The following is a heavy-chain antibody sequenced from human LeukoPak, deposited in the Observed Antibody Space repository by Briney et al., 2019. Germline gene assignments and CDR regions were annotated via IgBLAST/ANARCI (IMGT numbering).Heavy chain of an antibody. Sequence: GGSLRLSCVGSGFSFSNYAMIWVRQAPGKGLEWVSAITGSGGNRFYAGSVKGRFTISRDNSRNTLYLQMDSLRGDDTAVYYCAKDPNGDYIGAFDFQRWGQGTQVTVSS. CDR3: AKDPNGDYIGAFDFQR. J-gene: IGHJ1*01. D-gene: IGHD4-17*01. CDR2: ITGSGGNR. V-gene: IGHV3-23*01. CDR1: GFSFSNYA.